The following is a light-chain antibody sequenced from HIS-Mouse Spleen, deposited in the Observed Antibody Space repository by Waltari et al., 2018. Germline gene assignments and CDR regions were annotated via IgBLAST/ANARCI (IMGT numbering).Light chain of an antibody. V-gene: IGKV1-5*03. CDR2: KAS. CDR1: QSISSW. CDR3: QQYIFT. Sequence: DIQMTQSPSTLSASVGDRVTITCRASQSISSWLAWYQQKPGKAPKLLIYKASSLESGVPSRFGGSGSGTEFTLTISSLQPDDFATYYCQQYIFTFGPGTKVDIK. J-gene: IGKJ3*01.